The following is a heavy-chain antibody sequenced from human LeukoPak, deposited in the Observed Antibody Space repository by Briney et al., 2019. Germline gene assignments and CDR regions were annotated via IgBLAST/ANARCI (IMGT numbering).Heavy chain of an antibody. CDR3: ARADSSGYQRQFDQ. D-gene: IGHD3-22*01. CDR1: GFTVSRNY. Sequence: GGSLRLSCAASGFTVSRNYMSWVRQAPGKGLEWVSIIYSGGSTYYADSVKGRFTISRDNSKNTLYLQMNSLRAEDTAVYYCARADSSGYQRQFDQWGQGTLVTVSS. CDR2: IYSGGST. J-gene: IGHJ4*02. V-gene: IGHV3-53*01.